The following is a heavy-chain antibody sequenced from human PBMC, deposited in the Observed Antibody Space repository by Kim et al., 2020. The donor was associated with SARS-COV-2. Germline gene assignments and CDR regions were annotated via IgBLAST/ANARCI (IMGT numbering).Heavy chain of an antibody. Sequence: GGSLRLSCAASGFTFSSYWMHWVRQAPGKGLVWVSRINTDETYINYADSVKGRFTISRDNAKNTLYLQMNSLRAEDTAVYYCVRENRGVAATFYDSGWYGRDYWGQGTLVTVSS. CDR3: VRENRGVAATFYDSGWYGRDY. V-gene: IGHV3-74*01. CDR1: GFTFSSYW. J-gene: IGHJ4*02. CDR2: INTDETYI. D-gene: IGHD6-19*01.